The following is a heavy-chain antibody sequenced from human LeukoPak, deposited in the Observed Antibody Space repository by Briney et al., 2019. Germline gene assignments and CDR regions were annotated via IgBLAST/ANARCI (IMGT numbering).Heavy chain of an antibody. Sequence: SETLPLTCTVSGGSISSYYWSWIRQPPGKGLEWIGYIYYSGSTNYNPSLKSRVTISVDTSKNHFSLKLSSVTAADTAVYYCARRRGSYRTGFDYWGQGTLVTVSS. V-gene: IGHV4-59*01. D-gene: IGHD1-26*01. J-gene: IGHJ4*02. CDR2: IYYSGST. CDR1: GGSISSYY. CDR3: ARRRGSYRTGFDY.